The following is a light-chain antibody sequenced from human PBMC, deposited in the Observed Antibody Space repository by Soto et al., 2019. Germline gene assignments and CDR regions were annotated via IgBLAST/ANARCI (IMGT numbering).Light chain of an antibody. CDR1: QSISNW. J-gene: IGKJ2*01. Sequence: DIQMTQSPSTLSASIGDRVTITCRASQSISNWLAWYQRKPGQAPKLLIYDASSLQSGVPSRFSGTGSGTDFTLTISSLQPDDFASYYCQRYNTYPYSFAQGTKLEMK. CDR3: QRYNTYPYS. V-gene: IGKV1-5*01. CDR2: DAS.